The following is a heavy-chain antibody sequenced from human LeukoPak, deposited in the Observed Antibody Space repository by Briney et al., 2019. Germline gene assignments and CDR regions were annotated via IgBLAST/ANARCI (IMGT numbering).Heavy chain of an antibody. D-gene: IGHD1-26*01. CDR2: IYSSVST. V-gene: IGHV4-39*01. CDR3: AYSGSYGHLGY. Sequence: PSETLSLTCTVSGGSISSNAYYWAWIRQPPGKGLEWIGSIYSSVSTHYNPSVKSRVTISVDTSKNQFSLRLSSVTAADTALYYCAYSGSYGHLGYWGQGIPVTVSS. CDR1: GGSISSNAYY. J-gene: IGHJ4*02.